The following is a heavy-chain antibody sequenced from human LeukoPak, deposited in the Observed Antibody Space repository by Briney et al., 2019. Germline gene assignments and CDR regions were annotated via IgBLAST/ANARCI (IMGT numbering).Heavy chain of an antibody. V-gene: IGHV4-34*01. D-gene: IGHD6-13*01. CDR3: ARLYIGGYSRSTNYNWFDP. CDR1: GGVFSGYY. CDR2: INHSGST. Sequence: SETLSLTCAVFGGVFSGYYWGWIPQPPGEGLGVIWGINHSGSTNYNPSIKSRVTISVDTSKNQFSLNLTSVTAADTAVYYCARLYIGGYSRSTNYNWFDPWGQGTLVTVSS. J-gene: IGHJ5*02.